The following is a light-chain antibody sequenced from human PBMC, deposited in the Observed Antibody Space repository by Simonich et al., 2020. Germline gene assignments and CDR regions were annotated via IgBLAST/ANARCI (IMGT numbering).Light chain of an antibody. CDR1: TGAVTSGHY. V-gene: IGLV7-46*01. CDR2: DTS. CDR3: LLSYSGARV. Sequence: QAVVTQEPSLTVSPGGTVTLTCGSSTGAVTSGHYPYWVQQKPVQAPRTLIFDTSNKHSWTPARFSGSLLGGKAALTLSGAQPEDEAEYYCLLSYSGARVFGGGTKLTVL. J-gene: IGLJ3*02.